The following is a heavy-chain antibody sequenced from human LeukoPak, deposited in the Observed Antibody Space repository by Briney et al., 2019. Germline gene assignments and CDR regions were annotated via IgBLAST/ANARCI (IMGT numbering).Heavy chain of an antibody. CDR3: ARSPHSYNWNPTAFDY. Sequence: GASVKVSCKASGGTLSSYAISWVRQAPGQGLEWMGGIIPIFGTANYAQKFQGRVTITTDESTSTAYMELSSLRSEDTAVYYCARSPHSYNWNPTAFDYWGQGTLVTVSS. D-gene: IGHD1-20*01. J-gene: IGHJ4*02. V-gene: IGHV1-69*05. CDR1: GGTLSSYA. CDR2: IIPIFGTA.